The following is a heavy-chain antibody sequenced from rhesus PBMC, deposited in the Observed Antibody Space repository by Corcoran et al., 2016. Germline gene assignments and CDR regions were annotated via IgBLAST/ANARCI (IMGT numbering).Heavy chain of an antibody. Sequence: QVQLQESGPGLVKPSETLSLTCAVSGGSISSNYWSWISQPPGKGLAWIGRIYGSSGTTTYNPPPSVRVTISTDTSKNQFSLKLSSVPAADTAVYYCARDRPYYYDSGYYGRHYGLDSWGQGVVVTVSS. D-gene: IGHD3-28*01. CDR1: GGSISSNY. V-gene: IGHV4-147*01. CDR2: IYGSSGTT. J-gene: IGHJ6*01. CDR3: ARDRPYYYDSGYYGRHYGLDS.